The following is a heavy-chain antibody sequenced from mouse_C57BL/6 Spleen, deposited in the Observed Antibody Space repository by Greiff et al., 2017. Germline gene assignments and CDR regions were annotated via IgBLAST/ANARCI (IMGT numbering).Heavy chain of an antibody. CDR2: IYPRSGNT. Sequence: QVQLKESGAELARPGASVKLSCKASGYTFTSYGISWVKQRTGQGLEWIGEIYPRSGNTYYNEKFKGKATLTADKSSSTAYMELRSLTSEDSAVYFCARRGYDYEYFDVWGTGTTVTVSS. D-gene: IGHD2-4*01. CDR3: ARRGYDYEYFDV. J-gene: IGHJ1*03. CDR1: GYTFTSYG. V-gene: IGHV1-81*01.